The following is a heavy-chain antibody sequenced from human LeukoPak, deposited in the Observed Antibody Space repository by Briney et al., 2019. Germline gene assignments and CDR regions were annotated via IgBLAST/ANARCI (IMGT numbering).Heavy chain of an antibody. D-gene: IGHD6-19*01. Sequence: HPGGSLRLSCVASGFTFGKYWMSWVRQAPGKGLEWVASIKQDGSEKYYVDSVKGRFTISRDNAKNSLYLQMNSLRAEDTAVYYCAREMIAVAGDAFDIWGQGTMVTVSS. CDR2: IKQDGSEK. V-gene: IGHV3-7*01. CDR3: AREMIAVAGDAFDI. CDR1: GFTFGKYW. J-gene: IGHJ3*02.